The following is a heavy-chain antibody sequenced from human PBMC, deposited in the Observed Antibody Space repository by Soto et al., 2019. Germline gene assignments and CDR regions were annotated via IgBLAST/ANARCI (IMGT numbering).Heavy chain of an antibody. V-gene: IGHV3-11*01. CDR3: ARDYSNSGFDY. D-gene: IGHD4-4*01. CDR2: ITQSGGKI. CDR1: EFTFRDFY. Sequence: GESLRLSCTPSEFTFRDFYMSWFRQAPGKGLEWVSYITQSGGKIHYADSVKGRFTISRDNAKNSLYLQMNSLRADDTAVYYCARDYSNSGFDYWGQGTPVTVSS. J-gene: IGHJ4*02.